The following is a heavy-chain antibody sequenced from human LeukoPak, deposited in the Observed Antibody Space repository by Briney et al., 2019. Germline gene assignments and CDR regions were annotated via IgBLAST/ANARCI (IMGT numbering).Heavy chain of an antibody. D-gene: IGHD3-22*01. J-gene: IGHJ5*02. CDR3: ARDTVGYSSGWFDQ. CDR1: GLTFSSYA. Sequence: GGALRLSCAASGLTFSSYAMSWVRQAPGAGLEGVASIIGSGAFIFYADSVKARFTISRDNTKNSLYLQMNSLRGEDTAVYYCARDTVGYSSGWFDQWGQGTLVTVSS. CDR2: IIGSGAFI. V-gene: IGHV3-21*01.